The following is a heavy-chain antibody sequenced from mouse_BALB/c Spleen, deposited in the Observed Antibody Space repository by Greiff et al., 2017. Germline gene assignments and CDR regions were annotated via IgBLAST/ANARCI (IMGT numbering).Heavy chain of an antibody. CDR2: ISTGSSTI. J-gene: IGHJ4*01. CDR3: ARDGYYYRGAMDY. Sequence: EVQLVESGGGLVQPGGSRKLSCAASGFSFSSFGMHWVRQAPGKGLEWVACISTGSSTIYYADTMKGRFTISRDNPKNTLFLQMTSLTSEDTAMYYCARDGYYYRGAMDYWGQGTSVTVSS. CDR1: GFSFSSFG. D-gene: IGHD2-3*01. V-gene: IGHV5-17*02.